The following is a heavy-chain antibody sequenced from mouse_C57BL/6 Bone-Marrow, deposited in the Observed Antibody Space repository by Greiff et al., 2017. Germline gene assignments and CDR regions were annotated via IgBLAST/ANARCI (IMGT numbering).Heavy chain of an antibody. CDR3: ARQRIRKRGYAKDY. Sequence: QVQLQQSGAELARPGASVKLSCKASGYTFTSYGISWVKQRTGQGLEWIGEIYPRSGNTYYNEKFKGKATLTADKSSSTAYMELRSLTSEDSAVYFCARQRIRKRGYAKDYWGQGTSVTVSS. CDR2: IYPRSGNT. J-gene: IGHJ4*01. CDR1: GYTFTSYG. V-gene: IGHV1-81*01. D-gene: IGHD5-2*01.